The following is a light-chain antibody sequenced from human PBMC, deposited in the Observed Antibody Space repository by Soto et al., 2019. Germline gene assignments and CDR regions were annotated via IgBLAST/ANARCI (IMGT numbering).Light chain of an antibody. Sequence: EIVMTQSPANLPVSPGESATLSCRASQSIASNLAWYQQKPGQAPRLLIHSASARATGIPPRFSGSGSGTEFTLTISSLQSEDFAFYYCHQHNHWPSFGQGTNLEIK. J-gene: IGKJ2*01. CDR2: SAS. CDR1: QSIASN. V-gene: IGKV3-15*01. CDR3: HQHNHWPS.